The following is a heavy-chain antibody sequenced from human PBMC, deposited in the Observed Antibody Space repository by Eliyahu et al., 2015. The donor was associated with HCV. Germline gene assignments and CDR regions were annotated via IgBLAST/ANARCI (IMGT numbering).Heavy chain of an antibody. CDR1: GYPFPGYX. CDR2: INPNSGGT. D-gene: IGHD1-26*01. V-gene: IGHV1-2*02. Sequence: QVQLVQSGAEVKKPGASVXVXCQASGYPFPGYXMHWVRQXPGQGLEGMGWINPNSGGTNYAQKFQGRVTMTRDTSISTAYMELSRLRSDDTAVYYCARDHELGGELGAFDIWGQGTMVTVSS. J-gene: IGHJ3*02. CDR3: ARDHELGGELGAFDI.